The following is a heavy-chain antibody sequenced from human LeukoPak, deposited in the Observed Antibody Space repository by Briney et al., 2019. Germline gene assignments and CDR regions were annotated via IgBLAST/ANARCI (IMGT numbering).Heavy chain of an antibody. J-gene: IGHJ4*02. V-gene: IGHV2-70*11. Sequence: SGPTLVNPTQTLTLTCTFSGFSLSTSGVCVSWIRQPPGKALEWLARIDWDDDKYYSTSLKTRLTISKDTSKNQVVLTMTNMDPVDTATYYCARIPPMVRGVIRYFDYWGQGTLVTVSS. CDR2: IDWDDDK. CDR1: GFSLSTSGVC. D-gene: IGHD3-10*01. CDR3: ARIPPMVRGVIRYFDY.